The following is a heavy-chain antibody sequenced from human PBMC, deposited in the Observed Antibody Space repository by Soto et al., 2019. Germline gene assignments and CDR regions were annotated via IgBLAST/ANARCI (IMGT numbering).Heavy chain of an antibody. CDR2: INPSGGST. D-gene: IGHD6-13*01. J-gene: IGHJ3*02. V-gene: IGHV1-46*01. Sequence: QVQLVQSGAEVKKPGASVKVSCKASGYTFTSYYMHWVREAPGQGLEWMGIINPSGGSTSYAQKFQGRVTMTRDTSTSTVYMELSSLRSEDTAVYYCARGRSPAAARDAFDIWGQGTMVTVSS. CDR1: GYTFTSYY. CDR3: ARGRSPAAARDAFDI.